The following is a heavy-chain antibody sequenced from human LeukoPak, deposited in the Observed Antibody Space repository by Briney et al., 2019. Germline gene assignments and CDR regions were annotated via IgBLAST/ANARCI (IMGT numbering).Heavy chain of an antibody. CDR3: AKNGDRGAYCSGGSCYPYYYYYIDV. Sequence: PGGSLRLSCAASGFTFSSYEMNWVRQAPGKGLEWVANIKQDGSEKYYVDSVKGRFTISRDNSKNTLYLQMNSLRAEDTAIYYCAKNGDRGAYCSGGSCYPYYYYYIDVWGKGTTVTISS. CDR1: GFTFSSYE. J-gene: IGHJ6*03. CDR2: IKQDGSEK. V-gene: IGHV3-7*03. D-gene: IGHD2-15*01.